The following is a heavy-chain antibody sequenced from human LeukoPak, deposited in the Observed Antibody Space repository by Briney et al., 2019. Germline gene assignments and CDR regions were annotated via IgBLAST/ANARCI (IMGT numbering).Heavy chain of an antibody. CDR2: INHSGST. Sequence: PSETLSLTCAVYGGSFSGYYWSWIRQPPGKGLEWIGEINHSGSTNYNPSLKSRVTISVDKSKNQFSLKLSSLTAADTAVYYCARAYSSGTDAFDIWGQGTMVTVSS. V-gene: IGHV4-34*01. D-gene: IGHD6-19*01. J-gene: IGHJ3*02. CDR3: ARAYSSGTDAFDI. CDR1: GGSFSGYY.